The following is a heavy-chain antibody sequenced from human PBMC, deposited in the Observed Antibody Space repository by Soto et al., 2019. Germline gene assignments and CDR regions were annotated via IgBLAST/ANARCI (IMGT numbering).Heavy chain of an antibody. Sequence: PSETLSLTCAVSGGSISSGGYSWSWIRQPPGKGLEWIGYIYHSGSTYYNPSLKSRVTISVDRSKNQFSLKLSSVTAADTAVYYCARVALIRGKESDYWGQGTLVTVSS. V-gene: IGHV4-30-2*01. J-gene: IGHJ4*02. D-gene: IGHD3-22*01. CDR3: ARVALIRGKESDY. CDR1: GGSISSGGYS. CDR2: IYHSGST.